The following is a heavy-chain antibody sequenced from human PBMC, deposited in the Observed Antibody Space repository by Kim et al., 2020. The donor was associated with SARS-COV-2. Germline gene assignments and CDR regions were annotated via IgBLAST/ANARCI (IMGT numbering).Heavy chain of an antibody. Sequence: SVKVSCKASGGTFSSYAISWVRQAPGQGLEWMGGIIPIFGTANYAQKFQGRVTITADESTSTAYMELSSLRSEDTAVYYCARPSGYSSGFYYYYYGMDVWGQGTTVTVSS. D-gene: IGHD5-12*01. J-gene: IGHJ6*02. CDR2: IIPIFGTA. CDR1: GGTFSSYA. V-gene: IGHV1-69*13. CDR3: ARPSGYSSGFYYYYYGMDV.